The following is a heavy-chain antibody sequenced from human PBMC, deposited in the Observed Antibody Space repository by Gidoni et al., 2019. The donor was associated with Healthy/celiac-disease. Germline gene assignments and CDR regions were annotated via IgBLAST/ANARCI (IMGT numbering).Heavy chain of an antibody. CDR2: IYPGDSDT. V-gene: IGHV5-51*01. Sequence: EVQLVQSGAEVKKPGESLKISCKGSGYSFTSYWIGWVRQMPGKGLEWMGIIYPGDSDTRYSPSFQGQVTISADKSISTAYLQWSSLKASDTAMYYCARQRALYSGYHYYYGMDVWGQGTTVTVSS. J-gene: IGHJ6*02. D-gene: IGHD5-12*01. CDR1: GYSFTSYW. CDR3: ARQRALYSGYHYYYGMDV.